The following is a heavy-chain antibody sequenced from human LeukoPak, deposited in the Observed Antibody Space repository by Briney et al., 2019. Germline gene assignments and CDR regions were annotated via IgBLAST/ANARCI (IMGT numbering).Heavy chain of an antibody. CDR1: GFTFSSYE. Sequence: GGSLRLSCAASGFTFSSYEMNWVRQAPGKGLEWVSYISISGNTIYYADSVKGRFTISRDNAKNSLYLQMNSLRAEDTAVYYCARPNTAGYYYYYYMDVWGKGTTVTVSS. CDR2: ISISGNTI. CDR3: ARPNTAGYYYYYYMDV. D-gene: IGHD2/OR15-2a*01. J-gene: IGHJ6*03. V-gene: IGHV3-48*03.